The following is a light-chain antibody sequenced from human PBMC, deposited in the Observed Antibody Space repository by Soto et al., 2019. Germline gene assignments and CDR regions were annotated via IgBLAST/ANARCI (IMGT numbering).Light chain of an antibody. CDR2: EVN. Sequence: QSALTQPPSASGSPGQSVTISCTGTSSDVGGFKYVSWYQQKSGKAPKLIIYEVNERPSGVPDRFPGSKSDNTASLTVSGLQAEDEADYYCSAYAGFNNVLFGGGTKLTVL. J-gene: IGLJ2*01. CDR3: SAYAGFNNVL. V-gene: IGLV2-8*01. CDR1: SSDVGGFKY.